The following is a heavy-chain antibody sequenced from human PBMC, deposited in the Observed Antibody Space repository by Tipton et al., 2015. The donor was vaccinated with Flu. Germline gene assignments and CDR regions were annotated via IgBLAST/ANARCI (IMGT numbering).Heavy chain of an antibody. Sequence: VQSGGSLRLSCTASGFTFANYEMHWVRQAPGKGLEWVSYISTSGSSIYYADSVKGRFTISRDNAKSSVYLQMNSLRDEDTATYHCARGFCSATSCYSAPVYGVDVWGQGTTVTVSS. CDR1: GFTFANYE. D-gene: IGHD2-2*01. J-gene: IGHJ6*02. V-gene: IGHV3-48*03. CDR3: ARGFCSATSCYSAPVYGVDV. CDR2: ISTSGSSI.